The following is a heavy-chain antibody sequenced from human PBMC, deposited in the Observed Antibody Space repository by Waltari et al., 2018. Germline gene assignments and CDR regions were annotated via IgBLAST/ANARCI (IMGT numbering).Heavy chain of an antibody. D-gene: IGHD4-4*01. J-gene: IGHJ5*02. Sequence: QVQLQQWGAGLLKPSETLSLTCAVYGGSFRGYYWGWIRQPPGKGLEWIGEINHSGSTNYNPSLKSRVTISVDTSKNQFSLKLSSVTAADTAVYYCARGHPTVGFDPWGQGTLVTVSS. CDR3: ARGHPTVGFDP. V-gene: IGHV4-34*01. CDR2: INHSGST. CDR1: GGSFRGYY.